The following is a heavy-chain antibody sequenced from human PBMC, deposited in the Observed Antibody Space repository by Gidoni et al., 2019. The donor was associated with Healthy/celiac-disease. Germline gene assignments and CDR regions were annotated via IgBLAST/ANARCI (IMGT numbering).Heavy chain of an antibody. J-gene: IGHJ4*02. CDR3: ARKISRAFDY. V-gene: IGHV1-69*06. D-gene: IGHD3-3*02. CDR2: IIPIFGTA. Sequence: QGQLVQSGAEVKKPGSAVKVSCKASGGNFSSYAISWVLPAPGQGLEWMGGIIPIFGTANYAQKFQGRVTITADKSTSTAYMELSSLRSEDPAVYYCARKISRAFDYWGQGTLVTVSS. CDR1: GGNFSSYA.